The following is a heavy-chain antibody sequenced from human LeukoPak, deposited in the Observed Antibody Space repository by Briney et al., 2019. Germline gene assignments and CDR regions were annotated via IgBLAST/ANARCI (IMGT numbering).Heavy chain of an antibody. CDR1: GFTFSSYA. J-gene: IGHJ4*02. Sequence: GGSLRLSCAASGFTFSSYAMSWVRQAPGKGLEWVSAISGSGGSTYYADSVKGRFTISRDNSKNTLYLQMNSLRAEDTAVYYCAKHIVVVTAIRHDYFDYWGQGTVVTVSS. V-gene: IGHV3-23*01. CDR2: ISGSGGST. D-gene: IGHD2-21*02. CDR3: AKHIVVVTAIRHDYFDY.